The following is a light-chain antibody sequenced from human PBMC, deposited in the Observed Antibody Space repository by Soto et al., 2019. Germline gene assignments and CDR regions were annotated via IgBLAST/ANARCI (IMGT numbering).Light chain of an antibody. CDR1: QSVSSSY. CDR3: QQYGSSRWT. CDR2: GAS. J-gene: IGKJ1*01. V-gene: IGKV3-20*01. Sequence: EIVLTQSPGTLSLSPGERATLSCRASQSVSSSYLAWYQQNRGQAPRLLIYGASSRAPGIPDWFGGSGSGADFTLTISRLEPEDFAVYYCQQYGSSRWTFGQGNKVEIK.